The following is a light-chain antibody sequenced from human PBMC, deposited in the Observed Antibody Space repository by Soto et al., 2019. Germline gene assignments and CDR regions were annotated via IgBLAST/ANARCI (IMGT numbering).Light chain of an antibody. CDR1: YDISSS. J-gene: IGKJ2*01. CDR2: DSP. CDR3: QQLSHYPYT. V-gene: IGKV1-9*01. Sequence: DIQLTQSPSFLSASVEDRVTISCRASYDISSSLAWYQQEPGKPPKLLIYDSPTLRTGVPSRFTGSGSGRKFTLTISGLQFGDFATYFCQQLSHYPYTFGQGTKLEI.